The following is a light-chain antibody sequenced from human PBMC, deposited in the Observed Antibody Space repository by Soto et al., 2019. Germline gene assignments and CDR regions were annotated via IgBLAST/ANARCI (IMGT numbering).Light chain of an antibody. V-gene: IGLV4-69*01. CDR3: QTWGTGTPYV. CDR2: VNSDGSH. Sequence: QSVLTQSPSASASLGASVKLTCPLSSGHSSYAIAWHQQQPEKGPRYLMKVNSDGSHSKGDGIPDRFSGSSSGAERYLTISSLQSADEADYYWQTWGTGTPYVFGTGTKLTGL. J-gene: IGLJ1*01. CDR1: SGHSSYA.